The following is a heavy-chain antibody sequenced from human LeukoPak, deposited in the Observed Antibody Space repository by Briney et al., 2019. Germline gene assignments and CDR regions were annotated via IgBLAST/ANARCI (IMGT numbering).Heavy chain of an antibody. D-gene: IGHD3-22*01. CDR3: ARDYDSSGYSDAFDI. J-gene: IGHJ3*02. CDR2: IYYSGST. Sequence: PSETLSLTCTVPGGSISSYYWSWIRQPPGKGLEWIGYIYYSGSTNYNPSLKSRVTISVDTSKNQFSLKLSSVTAADTAVYYCARDYDSSGYSDAFDIWGQGTMVTVSS. V-gene: IGHV4-59*01. CDR1: GGSISSYY.